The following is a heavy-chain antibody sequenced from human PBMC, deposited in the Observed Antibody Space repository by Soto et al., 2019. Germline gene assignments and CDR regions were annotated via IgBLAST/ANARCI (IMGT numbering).Heavy chain of an antibody. D-gene: IGHD2-15*01. CDR3: ARVPGGGILNY. CDR1: GFTFSSYA. V-gene: IGHV3-30*14. J-gene: IGHJ4*02. CDR2: ISYDGSNK. Sequence: GGSLRLSCAASGFTFSSYAMHWVRQAPGKGLEWVAVISYDGSNKYYADSVKGRFTISRDNSKNTLYLQMNSLRAEDTVVYYCARVPGGGILNYWGQGTLVTGSS.